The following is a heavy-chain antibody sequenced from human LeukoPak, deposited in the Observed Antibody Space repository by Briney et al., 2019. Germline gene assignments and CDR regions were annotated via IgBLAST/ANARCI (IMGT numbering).Heavy chain of an antibody. Sequence: ASVKVSCKASGYTFTSYDINWVRQAIGQGLEWMGWMNPNSGNTGYAQKFQGRVTMTRNTSISTAYMELSSLRSEDTAVYYCARGRDRDSSSWADYWGQGTLVTVSS. CDR2: MNPNSGNT. CDR1: GYTFTSYD. CDR3: ARGRDRDSSSWADY. V-gene: IGHV1-8*01. D-gene: IGHD6-13*01. J-gene: IGHJ4*02.